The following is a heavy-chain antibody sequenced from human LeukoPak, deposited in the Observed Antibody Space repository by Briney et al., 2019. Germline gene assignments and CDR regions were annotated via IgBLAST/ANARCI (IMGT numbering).Heavy chain of an antibody. Sequence: SETLSLTCAVNGGSFSGYYWSWIRQPPGKGLEWNGEINHSGSTNYNPSLKSRVTISVDTSKNQFSLKLSSVTAADTAVYYCARAYCSGGSCYSSDYWGQGTLVTVSS. J-gene: IGHJ4*02. CDR2: INHSGST. V-gene: IGHV4-34*01. CDR3: ARAYCSGGSCYSSDY. D-gene: IGHD2-15*01. CDR1: GGSFSGYY.